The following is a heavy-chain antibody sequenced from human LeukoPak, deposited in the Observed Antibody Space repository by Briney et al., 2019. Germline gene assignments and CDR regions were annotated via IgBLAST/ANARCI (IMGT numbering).Heavy chain of an antibody. CDR1: GHTFTSYD. D-gene: IGHD2-15*01. Sequence: GASVKVSCKASGHTFTSYDINWVRQATGQGLEWMGWMNPNSGNTGYAQKFQGRVTMTRNTSISTAYMELSSLRSEDTAVYYCARGVRKLYCSGGSCYGYYFDYWGQGTLVTVSS. CDR2: MNPNSGNT. V-gene: IGHV1-8*01. CDR3: ARGVRKLYCSGGSCYGYYFDY. J-gene: IGHJ4*02.